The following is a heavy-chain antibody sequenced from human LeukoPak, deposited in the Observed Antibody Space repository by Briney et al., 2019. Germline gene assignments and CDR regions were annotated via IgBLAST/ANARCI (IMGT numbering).Heavy chain of an antibody. CDR1: GGLISSYY. J-gene: IGHJ2*01. CDR2: IYYTGST. V-gene: IGHV4-59*01. CDR3: AREQRYWYFDL. D-gene: IGHD6-25*01. Sequence: PSETLSLTCTVSGGLISSYYWSWIRQTPEKGLVWIGNIYYTGSTIYNPSLKSRVSISLDTSKKHLSLNLTSVTAADTGVYYCAREQRYWYFDLWGRGSLVTVSS.